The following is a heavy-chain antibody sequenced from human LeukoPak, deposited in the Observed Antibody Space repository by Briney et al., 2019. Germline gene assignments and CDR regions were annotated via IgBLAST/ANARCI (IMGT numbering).Heavy chain of an antibody. J-gene: IGHJ3*02. CDR3: ARVFPDYAARYAFDI. Sequence: GTSLRLSCAASGFTFSSYSMNWVRQAPGKGLEWVSSISSSSSYIYYADSVKGRFTISRDNAKNSLYLQMNSLRAEDTAVYYCARVFPDYAARYAFDIWGQGTMVTVSS. CDR1: GFTFSSYS. CDR2: ISSSSSYI. D-gene: IGHD4-17*01. V-gene: IGHV3-21*01.